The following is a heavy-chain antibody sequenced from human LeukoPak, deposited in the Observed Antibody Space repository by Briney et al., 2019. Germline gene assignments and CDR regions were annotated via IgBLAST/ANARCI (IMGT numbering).Heavy chain of an antibody. V-gene: IGHV3-23*01. Sequence: PGGSLRLSCAASGFTFSSYAMSWVRQAPGKGLEWVSAISGSGVGTYSADSVKGRFTISRDNSKNTVYLQMNSLRAEDTAVYYCAKSDSSGYSGLNWGQGTLVTVSS. CDR1: GFTFSSYA. CDR3: AKSDSSGYSGLN. J-gene: IGHJ4*02. D-gene: IGHD3-22*01. CDR2: ISGSGVGT.